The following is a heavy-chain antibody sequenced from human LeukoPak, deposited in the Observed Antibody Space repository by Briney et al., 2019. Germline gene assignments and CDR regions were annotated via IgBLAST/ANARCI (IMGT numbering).Heavy chain of an antibody. CDR1: GFTFSDYY. Sequence: PGGSLRLSCAASGFTFSDYYMSWIRQAPGKGLEWVSYISSSGSTIYYADSVKGRFTISRDNAKNSLYLQMNSLRAEDTAVHYCAREEYSSSSVDYWGQGTLVTVSS. CDR3: AREEYSSSSVDY. V-gene: IGHV3-11*01. CDR2: ISSSGSTI. J-gene: IGHJ4*02. D-gene: IGHD6-6*01.